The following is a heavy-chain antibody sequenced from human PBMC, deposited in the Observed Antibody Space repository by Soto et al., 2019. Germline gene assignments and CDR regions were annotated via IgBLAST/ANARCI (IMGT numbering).Heavy chain of an antibody. CDR3: ARVVHFDSSGFGL. V-gene: IGHV3-21*01. Sequence: WWSLRLSCSASVFTFSSYNMNWFRQAPGKGLEWVSSISSSSSYIYYADSVRGRFTISRDNAKNSLYLQMNSLRAEDTAVYYCARVVHFDSSGFGLWGQGTMVTVSS. D-gene: IGHD3-22*01. CDR1: VFTFSSYN. J-gene: IGHJ3*01. CDR2: ISSSSSYI.